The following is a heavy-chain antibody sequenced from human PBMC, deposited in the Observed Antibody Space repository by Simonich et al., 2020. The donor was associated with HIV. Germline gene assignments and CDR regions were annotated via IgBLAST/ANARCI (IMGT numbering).Heavy chain of an antibody. J-gene: IGHJ4*02. CDR3: ARDGANWGYFDY. Sequence: QVQLVQSGTEVKKPGASVKVSCKASDYTFTTYAIPWVRQAPGQGLDWMGRINTYNGNTHYAQKFQGRVTMTTDTSTSTAYIELRSLRSDDTAVYYCARDGANWGYFDYWGQGTLVTVSS. V-gene: IGHV1-18*01. CDR1: DYTFTTYA. D-gene: IGHD7-27*01. CDR2: INTYNGNT.